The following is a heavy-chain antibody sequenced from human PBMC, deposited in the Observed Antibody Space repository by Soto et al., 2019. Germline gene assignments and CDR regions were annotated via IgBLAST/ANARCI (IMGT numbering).Heavy chain of an antibody. V-gene: IGHV3-21*01. Sequence: EVQLVESGGGLVKPGGSLRLSCAASGFTFSSYSTNWVRQAPGKGLEWVSSISSSSSYIYYADSVKGRFTISRDNAKNSLYLQMNSLRAEDTAVYYCARSTTYYYDSSGYYYGMDVWGQGTTVTVSS. CDR2: ISSSSSYI. D-gene: IGHD3-22*01. J-gene: IGHJ6*02. CDR1: GFTFSSYS. CDR3: ARSTTYYYDSSGYYYGMDV.